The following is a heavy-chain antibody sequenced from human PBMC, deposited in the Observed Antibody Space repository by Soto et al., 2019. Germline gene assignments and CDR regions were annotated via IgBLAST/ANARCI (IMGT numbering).Heavy chain of an antibody. J-gene: IGHJ4*02. CDR3: VAMEVGGRAY. V-gene: IGHV3-33*01. D-gene: IGHD6-19*01. CDR2: IWNDGSNK. CDR1: GITFNTNA. Sequence: QVQLVESGGGVVQPGRSLRLSCAASGITFNTNAMHWVRQAPGKGLECVAVIWNDGSNKYYSDSVKGRFTISRDNSKNTLYLQKNSLRAEDTAVYYCVAMEVGGRAYWAQGTLVTASS.